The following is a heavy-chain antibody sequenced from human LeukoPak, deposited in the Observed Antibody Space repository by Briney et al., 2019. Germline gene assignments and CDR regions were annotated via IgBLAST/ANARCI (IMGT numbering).Heavy chain of an antibody. V-gene: IGHV4-4*07. Sequence: SETLSLTCTVSGGSISSYYSSWIRQPAGKGLDWIGRVYTSGSTNYNPSLKSRVTMSVDTSKNQFSLKLSSVSAADTAVYYCARERDYDFDYWGQGTLVTVSS. CDR2: VYTSGST. J-gene: IGHJ4*02. D-gene: IGHD3-16*01. CDR1: GGSISSYY. CDR3: ARERDYDFDY.